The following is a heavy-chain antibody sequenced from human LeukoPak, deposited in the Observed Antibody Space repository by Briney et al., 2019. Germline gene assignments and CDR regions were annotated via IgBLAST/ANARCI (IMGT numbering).Heavy chain of an antibody. D-gene: IGHD3-10*01. CDR3: ARALHYYYGMDV. V-gene: IGHV3-66*01. CDR1: GFTFSDYY. CDR2: IYSDDST. Sequence: GGSLRLSCAASGFTFSDYYMSWVRQAPGKGLEWVSLIYSDDSTQYADSVKGRFTISRDNSKNTLYLQLHSLRVEDTAVYYCARALHYYYGMDVWGQGTTVTVTS. J-gene: IGHJ6*02.